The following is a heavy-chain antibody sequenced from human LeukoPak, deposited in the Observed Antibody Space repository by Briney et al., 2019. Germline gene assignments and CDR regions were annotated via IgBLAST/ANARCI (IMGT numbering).Heavy chain of an antibody. V-gene: IGHV1-69*04. J-gene: IGHJ3*02. CDR3: ASQGVDYYDSSRNAFDI. D-gene: IGHD3-22*01. Sequence: SVKVSCKASGGTFSSYAISWVRQAPGQGLEWMGRIIPIFGIANYAQKFQGRVTITADKSTSTAYMELSRLRSEDPAVYDWASQGVDYYDSSRNAFDIWGQGTMVTVSS. CDR2: IIPIFGIA. CDR1: GGTFSSYA.